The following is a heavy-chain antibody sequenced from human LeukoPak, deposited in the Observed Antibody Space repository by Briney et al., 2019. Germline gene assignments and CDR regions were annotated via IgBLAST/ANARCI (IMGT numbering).Heavy chain of an antibody. CDR2: IYYSGST. J-gene: IGHJ4*02. CDR3: ATDGDILTGYNY. CDR1: GVSFSGYY. D-gene: IGHD3-9*01. Sequence: SETLSLTCAVYGVSFSGYYWSWIRQPPGKGLEWIGYIYYSGSTNYNPSLKSRVTISVDTSKNQFSLKLSSVTAADTAVYYCATDGDILTGYNYWGQGTLVTVSS. V-gene: IGHV4-59*01.